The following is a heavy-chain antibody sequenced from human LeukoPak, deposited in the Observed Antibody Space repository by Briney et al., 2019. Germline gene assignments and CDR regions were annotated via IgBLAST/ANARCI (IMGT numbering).Heavy chain of an antibody. CDR3: ARGQVDTLYYYYYMDV. Sequence: ASVKVSCKASGYTFTSYDINWVRQATGHGLEWMGWMNTNSGNIFYAQKFQGRLTITRNTSISTAYMELSSLRSEDTAVYYCARGQVDTLYYYYYMDVWGKGTTVTVSS. CDR1: GYTFTSYD. V-gene: IGHV1-8*01. J-gene: IGHJ6*03. D-gene: IGHD5-18*01. CDR2: MNTNSGNI.